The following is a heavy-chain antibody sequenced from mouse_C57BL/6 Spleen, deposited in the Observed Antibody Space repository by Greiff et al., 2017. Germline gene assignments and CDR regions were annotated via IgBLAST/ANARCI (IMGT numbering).Heavy chain of an antibody. Sequence: VQLKESGPELVKPGASVKISCKASGYSFTDYNMNWVKQSNGKSLEWIGVLNPNYGTTSYNQKFKGKATLTVDQSSSTAYMPLNSLTSEDSAVYYCAREDYEGWFAYWGQGTLVTVSA. V-gene: IGHV1-39*01. CDR1: GYSFTDYN. CDR2: LNPNYGTT. CDR3: AREDYEGWFAY. D-gene: IGHD2-4*01. J-gene: IGHJ3*01.